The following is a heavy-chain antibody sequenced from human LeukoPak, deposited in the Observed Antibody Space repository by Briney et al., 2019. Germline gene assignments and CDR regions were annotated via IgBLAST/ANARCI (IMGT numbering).Heavy chain of an antibody. D-gene: IGHD4-17*01. CDR1: GFTFSSYA. V-gene: IGHV3-23*01. J-gene: IGHJ5*02. Sequence: GGSLRLSCAASGFTFSSYAMSWVRQAPGKGLEWVSNIRGSDGSTYYADSVKGRFTISRDNPKNTLYLQMNSLRAEDTAVYYCAKGNGDYVRVWFDRWGQGTLVTVSS. CDR3: AKGNGDYVRVWFDR. CDR2: IRGSDGST.